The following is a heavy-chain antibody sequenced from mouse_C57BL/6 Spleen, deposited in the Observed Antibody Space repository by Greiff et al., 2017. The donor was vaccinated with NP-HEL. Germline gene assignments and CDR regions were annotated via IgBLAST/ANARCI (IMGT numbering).Heavy chain of an antibody. CDR3: ARYDYGNLDY. V-gene: IGHV1-4*01. CDR2: INPSSGYT. CDR1: GYTFTSYT. J-gene: IGHJ2*01. D-gene: IGHD2-1*01. Sequence: VKLQESGAELARPGASVKMSCKASGYTFTSYTMHWVKQRPGQGLEWIGYINPSSGYTKYNQKFKDKATLTADKSSSTAYMQLSSLTSEDSAVYYCARYDYGNLDYWGQGTTLTVSS.